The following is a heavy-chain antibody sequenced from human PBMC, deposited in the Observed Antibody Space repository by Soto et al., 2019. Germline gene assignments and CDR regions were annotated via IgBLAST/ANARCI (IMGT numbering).Heavy chain of an antibody. V-gene: IGHV3-48*02. CDR3: ARVIWSGHLTSDL. J-gene: IGHJ5*02. D-gene: IGHD3-3*01. CDR2: ISSSSSTI. CDR1: GFTFSSNS. Sequence: EVQVVESGGGLVQPGGSLRLSCAASGFTFSSNSMNWVRQAPGKGLEWISYISSSSSTIYAESVKGRFTISRDNAKNSLYLQMNILRDEDTAVYYCARVIWSGHLTSDLWGQGTLVTVSS.